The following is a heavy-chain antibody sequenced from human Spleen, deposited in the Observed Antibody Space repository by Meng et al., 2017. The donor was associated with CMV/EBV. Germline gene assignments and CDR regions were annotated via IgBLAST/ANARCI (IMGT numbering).Heavy chain of an antibody. D-gene: IGHD3-3*01. Sequence: GGSLRLSCAASGFTFRNYAIHWVRQAPGKGLEWVSLTSWDGGSTYYADSVKGRFTISRDNSKNSLYLQMNSLRTEDTALYYCARDRLSPFYDSGSGAHATTHGVDVWGQGTTVTVSS. J-gene: IGHJ6*02. V-gene: IGHV3-43*01. CDR3: ARDRLSPFYDSGSGAHATTHGVDV. CDR1: GFTFRNYA. CDR2: TSWDGGST.